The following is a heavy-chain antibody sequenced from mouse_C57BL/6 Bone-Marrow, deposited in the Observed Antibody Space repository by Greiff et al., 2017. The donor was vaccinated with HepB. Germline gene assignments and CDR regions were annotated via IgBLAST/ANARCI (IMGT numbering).Heavy chain of an antibody. CDR1: GYTLTSYG. D-gene: IGHD2-4*01. Sequence: QVQLQQSGAELARPGASVKLSCKASGYTLTSYGISWVKQRTGQGLEWIGEIYPRSGNTYYNAKFKGKATLTADKSSSTAYMELRSLTSEDSAVYFCARWYDYDAHYFDYWGQGTTLTVSS. CDR2: IYPRSGNT. J-gene: IGHJ2*01. CDR3: ARWYDYDAHYFDY. V-gene: IGHV1-81*01.